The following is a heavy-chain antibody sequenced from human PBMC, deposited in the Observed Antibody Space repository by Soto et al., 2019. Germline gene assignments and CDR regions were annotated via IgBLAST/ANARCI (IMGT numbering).Heavy chain of an antibody. CDR2: IYYSGNT. Sequence: SETLSLTCTVSGGSIVTGSYYWGWIRQPPGKGLEWLGHIYYSGNTYYPPSLKSRVTISGDTSKNQFSLRLSSVTAADTAVYYCARLHQEYNYYGMDVWGQGTTVTVSS. V-gene: IGHV4-39*01. CDR1: GGSIVTGSYY. CDR3: ARLHQEYNYYGMDV. D-gene: IGHD1-1*01. J-gene: IGHJ6*02.